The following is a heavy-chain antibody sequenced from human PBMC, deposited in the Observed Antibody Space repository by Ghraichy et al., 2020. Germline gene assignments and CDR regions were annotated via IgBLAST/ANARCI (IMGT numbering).Heavy chain of an antibody. J-gene: IGHJ6*02. CDR2: IYYSGST. V-gene: IGHV4-39*01. CDR3: ASLTYYYDSSGLNY. CDR1: GGSISSSSYY. Sequence: SETLSLTCTVSGGSISSSSYYWGWIRQPPGKGLEWIGSIYYSGSTYYNPSLKSRVTISVDTSKNQFSLKLSSVTAADTAVYYCASLTYYYDSSGLNYWGQGTTVTVSS. D-gene: IGHD3-22*01.